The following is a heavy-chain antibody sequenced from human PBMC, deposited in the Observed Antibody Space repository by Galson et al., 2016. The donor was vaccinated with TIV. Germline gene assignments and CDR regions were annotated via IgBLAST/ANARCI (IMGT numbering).Heavy chain of an antibody. D-gene: IGHD4-17*01. CDR3: VREGSTVTMHHYFGMDV. J-gene: IGHJ6*02. CDR2: IYESGTT. V-gene: IGHV4-38-2*02. CDR1: SYSIKSGYY. Sequence: ETLSLTCVVSSYSIKSGYYWGWVRQPPGKGLQWIGSIYESGTTYYNPSLKSRLTMSVDTSKNQFSLKLSSVSAADTAVYYCVREGSTVTMHHYFGMDVWGQGTSVTVSS.